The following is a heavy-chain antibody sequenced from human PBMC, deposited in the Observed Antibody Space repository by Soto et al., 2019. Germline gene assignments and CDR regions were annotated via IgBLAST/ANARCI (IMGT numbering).Heavy chain of an antibody. J-gene: IGHJ6*02. V-gene: IGHV3-7*03. Sequence: PGGSLRLSCAASGFTFSSYWMRWVRQAPGKGLEWVANIKQDGSEKYYVDSVKGRFTISRDNAKNSLYLKMNSLRAEDTAVYYCARDDYSNYVDNYYYYYYGMDVWGQGTTVTVSS. CDR3: ARDDYSNYVDNYYYYYYGMDV. D-gene: IGHD4-4*01. CDR1: GFTFSSYW. CDR2: IKQDGSEK.